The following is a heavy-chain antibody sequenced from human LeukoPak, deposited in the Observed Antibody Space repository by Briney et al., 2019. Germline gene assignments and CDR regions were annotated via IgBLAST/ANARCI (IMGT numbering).Heavy chain of an antibody. CDR1: GFTFSSYG. D-gene: IGHD6-6*01. CDR3: ARTYSSSSHLDY. J-gene: IGHJ4*02. V-gene: IGHV3-33*01. Sequence: SGGSLRLSCAASGFTFSSYGMHWVRQAPGKGLEWVAVIWYDGSNKYYADFVKGRFTISRDNFKNTVYLQMNSLRAEDTAVYYCARTYSSSSHLDYWGQGTLVTVSS. CDR2: IWYDGSNK.